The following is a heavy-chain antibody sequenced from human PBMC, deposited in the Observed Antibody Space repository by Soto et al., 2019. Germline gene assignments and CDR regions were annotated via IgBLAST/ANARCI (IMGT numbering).Heavy chain of an antibody. V-gene: IGHV1-3*01. CDR1: GYTFTSYA. Sequence: QVQLVQSGAEVKKPGASVKVSCKASGYTFTSYAMHWVRQAPGQRLEWMGWINAGNGNTKYSQKFQGRVTITRDTSASTAYMELSSLRSEDTAVYYCARGRPMAVAAGWGWDYYYYMDVWGKGTTVTVSS. CDR3: ARGRPMAVAAGWGWDYYYYMDV. CDR2: INAGNGNT. D-gene: IGHD6-19*01. J-gene: IGHJ6*03.